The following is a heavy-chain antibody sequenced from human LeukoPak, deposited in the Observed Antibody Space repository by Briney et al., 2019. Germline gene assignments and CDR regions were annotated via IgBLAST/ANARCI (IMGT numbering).Heavy chain of an antibody. CDR3: ARAGDSSGYYFFPYFDY. CDR1: GGSISSGGYS. J-gene: IGHJ4*02. CDR2: IYHSGST. D-gene: IGHD3-22*01. V-gene: IGHV4-30-2*01. Sequence: SQTLSLTCAVSGGSISSGGYSWSWIRQPPGTGLEWIGYIYHSGSTYYNPSLKSRVTISVDRSKNQFSLKLSSVTAADTAVYYCARAGDSSGYYFFPYFDYWGQGTLVTVSS.